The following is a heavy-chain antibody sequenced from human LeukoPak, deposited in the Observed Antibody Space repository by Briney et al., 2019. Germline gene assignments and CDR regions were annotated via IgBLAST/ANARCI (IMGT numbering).Heavy chain of an antibody. J-gene: IGHJ3*02. D-gene: IGHD6-19*01. CDR2: ISYDGSNK. CDR1: GFTFSSYA. V-gene: IGHV3-30*04. CDR3: ALQLAVAGRDDAFDI. Sequence: GRSLRLSCAASGFTFSSYAMHWVRQAPGKGLEWVAVISYDGSNKYYADSVKGRFTISRDNSKNTLYLQMNSLRAEDTAVYYCALQLAVAGRDDAFDIWGQGTMVTVSS.